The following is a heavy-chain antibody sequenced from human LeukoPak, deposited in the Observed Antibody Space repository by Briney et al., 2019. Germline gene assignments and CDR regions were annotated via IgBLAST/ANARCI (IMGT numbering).Heavy chain of an antibody. CDR3: ARESRRLTVTTSSFDY. Sequence: ASVKVSCKASGYTFTSYYMHWVRQAPGQGLEWMGIINPSGGSTSYAQKFQGRVIMTRDTSTSTVYMELSSLRSEDTAVYYCARESRRLTVTTSSFDYWGQGTLVTVSS. J-gene: IGHJ4*02. V-gene: IGHV1-46*01. CDR2: INPSGGST. D-gene: IGHD4-17*01. CDR1: GYTFTSYY.